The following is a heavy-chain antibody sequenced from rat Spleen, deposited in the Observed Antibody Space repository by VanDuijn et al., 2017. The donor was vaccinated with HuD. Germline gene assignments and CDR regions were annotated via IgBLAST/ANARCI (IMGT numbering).Heavy chain of an antibody. CDR2: IWSGGGT. D-gene: IGHD1-9*01. V-gene: IGHV2S63*01. Sequence: VQLKESGPGLVQPSQTLSLTCTVSGFSLMDNSVHWVRQPPGKGLEWMGVIWSGGGTVYNSGLESRLSVSRDTSKSQVFLKMNSLQTEDTATYYCATQGTTGIPFDYWGQGVMVTVSS. J-gene: IGHJ2*01. CDR1: GFSLMDNS. CDR3: ATQGTTGIPFDY.